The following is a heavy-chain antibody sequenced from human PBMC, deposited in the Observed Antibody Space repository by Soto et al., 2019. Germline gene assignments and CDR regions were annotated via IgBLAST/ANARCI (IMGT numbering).Heavy chain of an antibody. V-gene: IGHV1-46*01. CDR1: GYTFTSYY. J-gene: IGHJ4*02. Sequence: EASVKVSCKASGYTFTSYYMHWVRQAPGQGLEWMGIINPSGGSTSYAQKFQGRVTMTRDTSTSTVYMELSSLRSEDTAVYYCARDSPPDGYNRGTHDYWGQGTLVTVSS. CDR3: ARDSPPDGYNRGTHDY. D-gene: IGHD5-12*01. CDR2: INPSGGST.